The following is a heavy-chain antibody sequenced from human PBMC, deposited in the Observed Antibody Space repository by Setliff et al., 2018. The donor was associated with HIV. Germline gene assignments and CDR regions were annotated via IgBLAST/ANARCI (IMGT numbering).Heavy chain of an antibody. CDR1: GGSISSYY. CDR2: ISAAGTI. Sequence: SEPLSLTCTVSGGSISSYYWSWIRQPAGKRLEFIGRISAAGTINYNPSLRSRVTLSVDTSENQFSLTVNSVTAADTAMYFCARDEGRATGSWWDQSASWYLDYWGHGILVTVSS. D-gene: IGHD6-13*01. J-gene: IGHJ4*01. CDR3: ARDEGRATGSWWDQSASWYLDY. V-gene: IGHV4-4*07.